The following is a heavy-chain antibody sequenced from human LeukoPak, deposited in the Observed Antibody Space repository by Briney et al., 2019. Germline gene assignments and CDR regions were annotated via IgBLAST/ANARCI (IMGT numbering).Heavy chain of an antibody. V-gene: IGHV4-59*05. CDR2: IYYSGST. Sequence: SETLSLTCTVSGGSISSYYWSWIRQPPGKGLEWIGSIYYSGSTYYNPSLKSRVTISVDTSKDQFSLKLSSVTAADTAVYYCARQIPDGGYSGYADRFDPWGQGTLVTVSS. D-gene: IGHD5-12*01. CDR1: GGSISSYY. CDR3: ARQIPDGGYSGYADRFDP. J-gene: IGHJ5*02.